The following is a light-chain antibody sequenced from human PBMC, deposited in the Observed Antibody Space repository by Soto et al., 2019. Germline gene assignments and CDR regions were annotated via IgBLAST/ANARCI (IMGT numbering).Light chain of an antibody. J-gene: IGLJ2*01. Sequence: NFMLTQPHSVSESPGKTVTISCTRSSGSIASNYVQWYQQRPGSAPTPVIYEDNERPSGVPDRFSGSFDSSSNSASLTISGLKTDDEADYYCQSYQSGNVVFGGGTKLTVL. CDR3: QSYQSGNVV. V-gene: IGLV6-57*04. CDR2: EDN. CDR1: SGSIASNY.